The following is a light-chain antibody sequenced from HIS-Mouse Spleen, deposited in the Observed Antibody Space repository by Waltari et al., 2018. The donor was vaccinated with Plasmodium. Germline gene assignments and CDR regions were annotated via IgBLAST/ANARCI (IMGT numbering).Light chain of an antibody. CDR2: EDS. CDR1: AFPKKY. CDR3: YSTDSSGNHRV. V-gene: IGLV3-10*01. J-gene: IGLJ3*02. Sequence: SYALTQPPSVSVSPGQTARITCPGDAFPKKYAYWYQQKSGQAPVLVIYEDSKRPSGIPERFSGSSSGTMATLTISGAQEEDEADYYCYSTDSSGNHRVFGGGTKLTVL.